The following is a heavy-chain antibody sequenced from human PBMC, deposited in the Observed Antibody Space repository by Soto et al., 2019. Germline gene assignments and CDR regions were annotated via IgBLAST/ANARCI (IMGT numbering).Heavy chain of an antibody. J-gene: IGHJ4*02. CDR1: GASMTTAADY. D-gene: IGHD2-21*01. V-gene: IGHV4-39*01. CDR2: VYSGGAT. Sequence: QVQLQESGPRLVKPSETLSLTCTVSGASMTTAADYWPWIRQPPGKGLEWIGSVYSGGATYYNPSLKGRVTIPADKSKNQFSLRLTSVTAADTAVYYCAGRSLLVAPTWGQGILVTVSS. CDR3: AGRSLLVAPT.